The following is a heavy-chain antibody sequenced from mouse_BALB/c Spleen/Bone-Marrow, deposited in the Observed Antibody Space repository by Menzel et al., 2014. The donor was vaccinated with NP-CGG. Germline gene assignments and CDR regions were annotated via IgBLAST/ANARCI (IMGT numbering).Heavy chain of an antibody. V-gene: IGHV5-12-2*01. Sequence: EVQLVESGGGLVQPGGSLKLSCAASGFTFSSYTMSWVRQTPEKRLEWVAYISNGGGSTYYPDTVKGRFTISRDNAKNTLYLQMSSLKSEDTAMYYCARGGNPFAYWGQGTLVTVSA. CDR3: ARGGNPFAY. CDR2: ISNGGGST. D-gene: IGHD1-1*02. J-gene: IGHJ3*01. CDR1: GFTFSSYT.